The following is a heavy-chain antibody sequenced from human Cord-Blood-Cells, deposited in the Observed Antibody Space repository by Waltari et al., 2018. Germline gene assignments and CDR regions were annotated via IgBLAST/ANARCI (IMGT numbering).Heavy chain of an antibody. V-gene: IGHV4-34*01. CDR1: GGSSSGYY. CDR3: ARGRSGWYFRWFDP. J-gene: IGHJ5*02. Sequence: QVQLQQWGAGLLKPSETLSLTCAVYGGSSSGYYWSWIRQPPGKGLEWIGEINHSGSTNYNPSLKSRVTISVDTSKNQFSLKLSSVTAADTAVYYCARGRSGWYFRWFDPWGQGTLVTVSS. D-gene: IGHD6-19*01. CDR2: INHSGST.